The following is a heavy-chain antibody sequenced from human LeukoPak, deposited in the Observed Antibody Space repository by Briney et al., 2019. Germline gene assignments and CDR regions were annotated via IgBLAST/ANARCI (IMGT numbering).Heavy chain of an antibody. D-gene: IGHD3-22*01. Sequence: SETLSLTCTVSGHSISSGYYWGWIRQPPGKGLEWIGSIYHSGSTYYNPSLKSRVTMSVDTSKNQFSLKLSSVTAADTAVYYCARDDDSSGYYSHFDYWGQGTLVTVSS. CDR2: IYHSGST. CDR1: GHSISSGYY. V-gene: IGHV4-38-2*02. CDR3: ARDDDSSGYYSHFDY. J-gene: IGHJ4*02.